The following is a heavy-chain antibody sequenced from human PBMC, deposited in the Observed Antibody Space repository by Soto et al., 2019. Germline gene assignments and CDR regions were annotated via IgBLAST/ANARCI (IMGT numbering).Heavy chain of an antibody. V-gene: IGHV4-39*01. CDR2: IYYSGST. CDR1: GGSISSSSYY. D-gene: IGHD5-12*01. Sequence: QLQLQESGPGLVKPSETLSLTCTVSGGSISSSSYYWGWIRQPPGKGLEWIGSIYYSGSTYYNPSLKSRVTMSVDNSDKLFSLELSSVTAADTAVYYCPRIGEMATIKGGWFDPWGQGTLVTVSS. J-gene: IGHJ5*02. CDR3: PRIGEMATIKGGWFDP.